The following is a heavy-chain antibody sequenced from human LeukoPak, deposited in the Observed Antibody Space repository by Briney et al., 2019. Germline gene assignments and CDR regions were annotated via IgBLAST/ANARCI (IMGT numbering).Heavy chain of an antibody. CDR1: GFTFSRYQ. V-gene: IGHV3-48*03. D-gene: IGHD3-22*01. J-gene: IGHJ3*02. CDR3: ARDGFRYYYDSSGTQDDAFDI. Sequence: GGPLRLFCAASGFTFSRYQMNWVRHAPGKGLEWVSYISSSGSNIYYADSVKGRFTISRDNAKNSLYLQMNSLRAEDTAVYYCARDGFRYYYDSSGTQDDAFDIWGQGTMVTVSS. CDR2: ISSSGSNI.